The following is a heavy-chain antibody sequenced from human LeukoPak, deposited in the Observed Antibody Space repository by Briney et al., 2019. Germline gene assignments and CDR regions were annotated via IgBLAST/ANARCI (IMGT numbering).Heavy chain of an antibody. D-gene: IGHD3-22*01. Sequence: PGGSLRLSCAASGFTFSSYSMNWVRQAPGKGLEWVSSISSSSSYIYYADSVKGRFTISRDNAKNSLYLQMNSLRAEDTAVYYCARDTSEHYYDSSGYLEDYFDYWGQGTLVTVSS. CDR2: ISSSSSYI. V-gene: IGHV3-21*01. J-gene: IGHJ4*02. CDR3: ARDTSEHYYDSSGYLEDYFDY. CDR1: GFTFSSYS.